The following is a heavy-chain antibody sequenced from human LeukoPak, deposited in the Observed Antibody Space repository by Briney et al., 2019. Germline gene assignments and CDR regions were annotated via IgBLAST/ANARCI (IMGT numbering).Heavy chain of an antibody. V-gene: IGHV2-70*01. CDR1: GFSLSTSGMC. CDR3: ARGTGDSYGYGY. Sequence: ESGPTLVHPTQPLTLTFTFSGFSLSTSGMCVSWIRQPPGKALEWLALIDWDDDKYYSTSLKTRLTISKDTSKNQVVLTMTNMDPVDTATYYCARGTGDSYGYGYWGQGTLVTVSS. D-gene: IGHD5-18*01. J-gene: IGHJ4*02. CDR2: IDWDDDK.